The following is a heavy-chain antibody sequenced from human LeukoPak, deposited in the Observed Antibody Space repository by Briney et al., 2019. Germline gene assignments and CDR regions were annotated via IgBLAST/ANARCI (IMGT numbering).Heavy chain of an antibody. CDR1: GYTFTSYY. CDR2: INPNGGGT. V-gene: IGHV1-46*03. D-gene: IGHD2-2*01. CDR3: ARRGGCISTSCNLDY. Sequence: ASVKVSCKTSGYTFTSYYMHWMRQAPGQGLKWVGMINPNGGGTSSAQKFQGRVTMTRDTSTSTVYMDLSSLRSEDTAIYYCARRGGCISTSCNLDYWGQGTLVTVSS. J-gene: IGHJ4*02.